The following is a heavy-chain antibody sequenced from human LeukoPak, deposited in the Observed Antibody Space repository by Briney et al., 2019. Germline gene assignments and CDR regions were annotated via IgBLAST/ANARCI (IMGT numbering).Heavy chain of an antibody. V-gene: IGHV1-2*02. CDR2: INPNSGGT. Sequence: ASVKVSCKASGYTFTGYYMHWVRQAPGQGLEWMGWINPNSGGTNYVQKFQGRVTMTRDTSISTAYMELSRLRSDDTAVYYCAREGEDIGFDYWGQGTLVTVSS. D-gene: IGHD3-16*01. J-gene: IGHJ4*02. CDR3: AREGEDIGFDY. CDR1: GYTFTGYY.